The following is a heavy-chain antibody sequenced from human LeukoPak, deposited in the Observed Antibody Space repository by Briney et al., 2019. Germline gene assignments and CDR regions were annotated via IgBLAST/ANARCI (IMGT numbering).Heavy chain of an antibody. J-gene: IGHJ3*02. CDR1: GGSFSGYY. CDR3: ARGLRIQLWPSVRSGAFDI. Sequence: KPSETLSLTCAVYGGSFSGYYWSWIRQPPGKGLEWIGEINHSGSTNYNPSLKSRVTISVDTSKNQFSLKLSSVTAADTAVYYCARGLRIQLWPSVRSGAFDIWGQGTMVTASS. CDR2: INHSGST. D-gene: IGHD5-18*01. V-gene: IGHV4-34*01.